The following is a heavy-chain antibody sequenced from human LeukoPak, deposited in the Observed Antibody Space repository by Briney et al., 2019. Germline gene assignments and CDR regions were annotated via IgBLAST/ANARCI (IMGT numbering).Heavy chain of an antibody. CDR3: AKDFVRYNIQFDY. D-gene: IGHD1-1*01. CDR2: ISGSGGST. CDR1: GFTFSSYA. J-gene: IGHJ4*02. V-gene: IGHV3-23*01. Sequence: GGSLRLSCAASGFTFSSYAMSWVRQAPGKGLEWVSAISGSGGSTYYADSVKGRFTISRDNSKNTLYLQMNSLRAEDTALYYCAKDFVRYNIQFDYWGQGALVTVSS.